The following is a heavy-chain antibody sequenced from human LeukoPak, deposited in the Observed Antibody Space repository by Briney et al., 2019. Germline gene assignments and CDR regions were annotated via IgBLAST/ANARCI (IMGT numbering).Heavy chain of an antibody. Sequence: SETLSLTCTVSGYSISSGYYWGWIRQPPGKGLEWIGSIYHSGSTYYNPSLKCRVTISVDTSKNQFSLKLSSVTAADTAVYYCARGLLWTFFDYWGQGTLVTVSS. CDR1: GYSISSGYY. CDR2: IYHSGST. D-gene: IGHD1-26*01. J-gene: IGHJ4*02. CDR3: ARGLLWTFFDY. V-gene: IGHV4-38-2*02.